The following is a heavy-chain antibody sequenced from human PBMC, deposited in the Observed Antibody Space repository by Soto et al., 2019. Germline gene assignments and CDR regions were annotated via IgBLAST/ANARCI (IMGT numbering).Heavy chain of an antibody. CDR1: GGSISSYY. D-gene: IGHD3-10*01. CDR2: IYYSGST. V-gene: IGHV4-59*08. CDR3: ARHNYGSGSTYFDY. Sequence: SETLSLTCPVPGGSISSYYWSWIWQPPGKGLEWIGYIYYSGSTNYNPSLKSRVTISVDTSKNQFSLKLNSMTAADTAVYYCARHNYGSGSTYFDYWGQGTLVTVS. J-gene: IGHJ4*02.